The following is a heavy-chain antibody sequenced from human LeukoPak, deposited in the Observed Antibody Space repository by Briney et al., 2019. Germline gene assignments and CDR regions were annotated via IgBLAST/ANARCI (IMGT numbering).Heavy chain of an antibody. Sequence: PSETLSLTCTVSGGSISSYYWGWIRQPPGKGLEWIGSIYYSGSTYYNPSLKSRVTISVDTSKNQFSLKLSSVTAADTAVYYCARVRAVGYSSGCCDYWGQGTLVTVSS. CDR1: GGSISSYY. J-gene: IGHJ4*02. CDR3: ARVRAVGYSSGCCDY. V-gene: IGHV4-39*07. D-gene: IGHD6-19*01. CDR2: IYYSGST.